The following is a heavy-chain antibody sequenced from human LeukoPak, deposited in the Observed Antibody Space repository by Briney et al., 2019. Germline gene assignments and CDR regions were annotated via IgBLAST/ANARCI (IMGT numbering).Heavy chain of an antibody. D-gene: IGHD2-2*01. J-gene: IGHJ4*02. V-gene: IGHV3-20*04. Sequence: GGSLRLSCAASGFTFDDYGMSWVRQAPGKGLEWVSGINWNGGSTGYADSVKARFTICRDNAKNSLYLQMNSLRAEDTALYYCATTIVVVPATNKGVDYWGQGTLVTVSS. CDR1: GFTFDDYG. CDR2: INWNGGST. CDR3: ATTIVVVPATNKGVDY.